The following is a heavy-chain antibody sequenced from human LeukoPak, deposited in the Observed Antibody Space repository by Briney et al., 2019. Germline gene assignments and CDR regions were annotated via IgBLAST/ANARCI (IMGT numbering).Heavy chain of an antibody. Sequence: GASVKVSCKASGYTFTSYGISWVRQAPGQGLEWMGWVSAYNGNTNYAQKLRGRVTMTTDTSTTTAYMDLRSMRSDDTAVYYCARLYSSGRPLECMDVWGQGTTVTVPS. CDR2: VSAYNGNT. CDR3: ARLYSSGRPLECMDV. CDR1: GYTFTSYG. V-gene: IGHV1-18*01. J-gene: IGHJ6*02. D-gene: IGHD6-19*01.